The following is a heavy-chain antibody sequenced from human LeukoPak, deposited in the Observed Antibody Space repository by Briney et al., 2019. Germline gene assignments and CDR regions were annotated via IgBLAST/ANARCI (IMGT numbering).Heavy chain of an antibody. CDR1: GFTFSSYY. CDR3: ARIGNDILTGYYPAWFDP. CDR2: ISGSSSST. Sequence: PGGSLRLSCAASGFTFSSYYMSWIRQAPGKGLEWISYISGSSSSTNYADSVKGRFTISRDNAKNSLYLQMNCLRAEDTAVYYCARIGNDILTGYYPAWFDPWGQGTLVTVSS. J-gene: IGHJ5*02. V-gene: IGHV3-11*03. D-gene: IGHD3-9*01.